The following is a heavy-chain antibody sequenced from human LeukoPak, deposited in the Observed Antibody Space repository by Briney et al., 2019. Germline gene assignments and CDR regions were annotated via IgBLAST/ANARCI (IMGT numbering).Heavy chain of an antibody. CDR2: VFHSGST. CDR3: TRPYSSGWYGTFSI. Sequence: PSETLSLTCTVSGGSITSYYWSWIRQPPGKGLECIGHVFHSGSTNYNPSLKSRVTISVDTSKNQFSLKLSSVTAADTAVYYCTRPYSSGWYGTFSIWGQGTMVTVSS. CDR1: GGSITSYY. J-gene: IGHJ3*02. V-gene: IGHV4-59*01. D-gene: IGHD6-19*01.